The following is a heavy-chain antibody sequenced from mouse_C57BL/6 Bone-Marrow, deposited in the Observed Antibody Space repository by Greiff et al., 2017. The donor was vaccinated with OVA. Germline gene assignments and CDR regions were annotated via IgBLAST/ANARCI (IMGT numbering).Heavy chain of an antibody. J-gene: IGHJ3*01. CDR3: ERHEARYYGSSPFAY. Sequence: VQLQESGAELVKPGASVKLSCKASGYTFTEYTIHWVKQRSRQGLEWIGCFYPGGGGINYNEKFKDKATLTEDKSSSTVYMELSRLTSEDSAVYFCERHEARYYGSSPFAYWGQGTLVTVSA. D-gene: IGHD1-1*01. CDR2: FYPGGGGI. CDR1: GYTFTEYT. V-gene: IGHV1-62-2*01.